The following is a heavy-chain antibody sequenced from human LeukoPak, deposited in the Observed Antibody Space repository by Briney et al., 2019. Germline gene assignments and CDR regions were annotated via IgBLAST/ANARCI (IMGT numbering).Heavy chain of an antibody. J-gene: IGHJ5*02. Sequence: GGSLRLSCAASGFTFSSYSMNWVRQAPGKGLEWVSSISSSSSYIYYADSVKGRFTISRDNAKNSLYLQMNSLRAEDTAVYYCARDRGPLRYDNWFDPWGQGTLVTVSS. CDR2: ISSSSSYI. CDR3: ARDRGPLRYDNWFDP. CDR1: GFTFSSYS. V-gene: IGHV3-21*01. D-gene: IGHD3-10*01.